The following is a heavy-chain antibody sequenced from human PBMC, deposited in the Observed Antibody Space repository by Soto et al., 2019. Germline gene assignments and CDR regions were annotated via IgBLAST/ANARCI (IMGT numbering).Heavy chain of an antibody. J-gene: IGHJ4*02. CDR3: ARVGLDYDSSGYYFDK. Sequence: EVQLVESGGGSERPGGSLRLSCTTSGFTFSSFEMSWVRQAPGKGLEWVSYISSSGSAIYYADSVEGRFTISRDTAKKSLFLHMDNLRAEDTAVYYCARVGLDYDSSGYYFDKWGQGSLVTDSS. CDR1: GFTFSSFE. CDR2: ISSSGSAI. D-gene: IGHD3-22*01. V-gene: IGHV3-48*03.